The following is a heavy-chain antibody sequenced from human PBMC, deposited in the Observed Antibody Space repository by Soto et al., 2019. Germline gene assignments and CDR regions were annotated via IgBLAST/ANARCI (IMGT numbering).Heavy chain of an antibody. CDR3: AKSLDIHYKNWFDP. J-gene: IGHJ5*02. CDR2: ISDTGTRT. Sequence: QILDSGGSLVQPGGSLRLSCVAAGFTFSSAAMNWVRQAPGKGLEWVSIISDTGTRTHYADSVKGRFTISRDNSKNTLYLDMNSLRAEDTAVYYCAKSLDIHYKNWFDPWGQGTLVTVSS. V-gene: IGHV3-23*01. CDR1: GFTFSSAA. D-gene: IGHD4-4*01.